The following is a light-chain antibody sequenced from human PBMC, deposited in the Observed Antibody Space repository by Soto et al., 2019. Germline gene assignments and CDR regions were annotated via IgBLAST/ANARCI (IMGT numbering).Light chain of an antibody. CDR2: DTS. CDR1: QSINSNY. Sequence: EIVVAQSAATLSLSPGERATLSCGASQSINSNYLAWYQQKPGLAPRLVIYDTSRRAPGIPDRLTGSGSGTDFTLTISRLEPEDSAIYYCQQYGSSPTFGQGTRLEIK. CDR3: QQYGSSPT. V-gene: IGKV3D-20*01. J-gene: IGKJ5*01.